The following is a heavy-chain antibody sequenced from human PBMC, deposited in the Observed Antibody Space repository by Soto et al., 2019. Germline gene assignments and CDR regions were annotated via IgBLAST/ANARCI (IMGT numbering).Heavy chain of an antibody. CDR3: AKVRKSGFVLGVWFDP. CDR1: GFTFSGYA. D-gene: IGHD2-8*01. V-gene: IGHV3-23*01. CDR2: ISGSGGSK. J-gene: IGHJ5*02. Sequence: EVQLLESGGGLVHPGGSLRLSCAASGFTFSGYAMSWVRQAPGKGLEWVSAISGSGGSKYYADAVKGLFTNSRDKSKNTRYLHLDSMRPEDTAVYNCAKVRKSGFVLGVWFDPGGQGTLVTVSS.